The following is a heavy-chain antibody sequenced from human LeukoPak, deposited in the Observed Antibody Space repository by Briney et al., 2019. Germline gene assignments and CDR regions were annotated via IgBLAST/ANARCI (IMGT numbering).Heavy chain of an antibody. CDR2: ISSGGTP. CDR3: AKPEVGVASIDC. D-gene: IGHD2-2*01. Sequence: GGSLRLSCGASGFTFTSSAMTWVRQAPGNGLEWVSAISSGGTPYYAASVRGRFIISRDTSTNTLYLQVKSLTAEDTAVYYCAKPEVGVASIDCWGQGTLVTVSS. J-gene: IGHJ4*02. CDR1: GFTFTSSA. V-gene: IGHV3-23*01.